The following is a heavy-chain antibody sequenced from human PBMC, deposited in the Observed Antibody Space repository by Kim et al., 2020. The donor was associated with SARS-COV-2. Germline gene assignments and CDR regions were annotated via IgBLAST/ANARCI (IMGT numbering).Heavy chain of an antibody. CDR3: ARARITMIVVVKYFDY. D-gene: IGHD3-22*01. J-gene: IGHJ4*02. Sequence: NPSRKSRVTISVDTSKNQFSLKLSSVTAADTAVYYCARARITMIVVVKYFDYWGQGTLVTVSS. V-gene: IGHV4-31*02.